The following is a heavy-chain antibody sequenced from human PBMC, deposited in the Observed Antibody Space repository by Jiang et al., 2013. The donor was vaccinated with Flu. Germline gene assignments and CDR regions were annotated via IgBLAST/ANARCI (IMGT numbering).Heavy chain of an antibody. CDR2: IYYSGSA. Sequence: GPGLVKPSETLSLTCTVSGGSISVTNYYWGWVRQPPGKGLEWIGSIYYSGSAYYNLSLKSRVTMSVDTSRNQFSLRLSSVTAADTATYYCARHVEAKRTPDPYHFDFWGQGALVTVSS. V-gene: IGHV4-39*01. D-gene: IGHD1-1*01. CDR1: GGSISVTNYY. J-gene: IGHJ4*02. CDR3: ARHVEAKRTPDPYHFDF.